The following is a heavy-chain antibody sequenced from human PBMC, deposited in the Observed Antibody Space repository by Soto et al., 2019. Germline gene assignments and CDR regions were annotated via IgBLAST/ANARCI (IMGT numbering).Heavy chain of an antibody. CDR3: AREIPSRGAGWFDP. CDR2: ISSSSSTI. CDR1: GFTFSSYS. Sequence: EVQLVESGGGLVQPGGSLRLSCAASGFTFSSYSMNWVRQAPGKGLEWVSYISSSSSTIYYADSVKGRFTISRDNAKNSLYLQMNSLRYEDTAVYYWAREIPSRGAGWFDPWGQGALVTVSS. D-gene: IGHD3-10*01. J-gene: IGHJ5*02. V-gene: IGHV3-48*02.